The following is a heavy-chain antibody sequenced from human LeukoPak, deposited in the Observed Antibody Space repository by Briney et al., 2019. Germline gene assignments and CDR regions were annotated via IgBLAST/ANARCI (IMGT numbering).Heavy chain of an antibody. CDR2: TYSDGST. D-gene: IGHD1-14*01. J-gene: IGHJ3*02. CDR3: ARKNHLFNAAFDI. CDR1: GFTVSSNY. V-gene: IGHV3-53*01. Sequence: GGSQRLSCAASGFTVSSNYMSWVRQAPGKGLEWVSITYSDGSTNYADSVKGRFTISRDNSKNTLSLQMNSLRAEDTAVYYCARKNHLFNAAFDIWGQGTVVTVSS.